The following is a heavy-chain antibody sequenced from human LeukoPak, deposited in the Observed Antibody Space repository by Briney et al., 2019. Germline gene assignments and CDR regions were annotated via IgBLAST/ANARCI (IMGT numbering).Heavy chain of an antibody. D-gene: IGHD6-13*01. CDR2: ISGFGGST. Sequence: PGGSLRLPCAASGFTFNNYAMNWVRQAPGKGLEWVSGISGFGGSTYYAPSVKGRLTISRDNFGNMLYLHLDSLRVEDTAIYYCARRSGSSWSSFDYWGQGALVTVSS. V-gene: IGHV3-23*01. CDR1: GFTFNNYA. J-gene: IGHJ4*02. CDR3: ARRSGSSWSSFDY.